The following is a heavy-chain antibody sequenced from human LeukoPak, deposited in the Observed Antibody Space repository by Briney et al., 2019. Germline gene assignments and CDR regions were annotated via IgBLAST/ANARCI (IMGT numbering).Heavy chain of an antibody. CDR3: ARGRTVRNWFDP. V-gene: IGHV1-8*01. CDR2: MNPNSGNT. J-gene: IGHJ5*02. Sequence: ASVKVSCKASGYTFTSYDINWVRQATGQGLEWMGWMNPNSGNTGYAQKFQGRVTMTRNTSIGTAYTELSSLRSEDTAVYYCARGRTVRNWFDPWGQGTLVTVSS. CDR1: GYTFTSYD. D-gene: IGHD4-11*01.